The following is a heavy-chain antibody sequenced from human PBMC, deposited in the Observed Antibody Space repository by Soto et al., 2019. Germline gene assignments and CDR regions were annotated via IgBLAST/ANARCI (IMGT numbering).Heavy chain of an antibody. V-gene: IGHV1-69*13. J-gene: IGHJ6*02. CDR3: ARTLYSGYDSYGMDV. D-gene: IGHD5-12*01. CDR2: IIPIFGTA. Sequence: ASVKVSCKASGGTFSSYAISWVRQAPGQGLEWMGGIIPIFGTANYAQKFQGRVTITADESTSTAYMELSSLRSEDTAVYYCARTLYSGYDSYGMDVWGQGTTVTVSS. CDR1: GGTFSSYA.